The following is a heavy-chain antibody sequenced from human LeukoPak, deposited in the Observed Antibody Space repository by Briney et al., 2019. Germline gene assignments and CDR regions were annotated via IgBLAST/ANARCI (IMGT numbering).Heavy chain of an antibody. J-gene: IGHJ4*02. CDR2: IYTSGST. D-gene: IGHD6-19*01. Sequence: SETLSLTCTVSGGSISSYFWSWIRQPPGKGLEWIGYIYTSGSTNYNPSLKSRVTISVDTSKNQFSLKLSSVTAADTAVYYCASGILSSGWYYFDYWGQGTLVTVSS. V-gene: IGHV4-4*09. CDR1: GGSISSYF. CDR3: ASGILSSGWYYFDY.